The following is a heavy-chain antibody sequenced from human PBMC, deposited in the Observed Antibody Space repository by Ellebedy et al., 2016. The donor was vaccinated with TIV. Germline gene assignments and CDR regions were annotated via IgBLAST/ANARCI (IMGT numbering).Heavy chain of an antibody. CDR2: IKEDGSEK. CDR3: ARGGERATVTMP. D-gene: IGHD4-17*01. CDR1: GFIFSSYW. J-gene: IGHJ5*02. Sequence: GESLKISXAASGFIFSSYWMSWVRQAPGKGLEWVANIKEDGSEKYYVASVTGRFTISRDNAKNSLYLQMNSLSAEDTAVYYCARGGERATVTMPWGQGTLVTVSS. V-gene: IGHV3-7*01.